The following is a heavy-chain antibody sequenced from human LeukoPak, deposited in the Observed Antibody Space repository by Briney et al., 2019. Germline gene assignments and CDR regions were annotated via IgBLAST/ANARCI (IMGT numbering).Heavy chain of an antibody. CDR3: ARDNYFDSSGYYYG. CDR2: ISSSSSYI. CDR1: GFTVHSNY. J-gene: IGHJ4*02. D-gene: IGHD3-22*01. Sequence: GGSLRLSCAASGFTVHSNYMNWVRQAPGKGLEWVSSISSSSSYIYYADSVKGRFTISRDNAKNSLYLQMNSLRAEDTAVYYCARDNYFDSSGYYYGWGQGTLVTVSS. V-gene: IGHV3-21*01.